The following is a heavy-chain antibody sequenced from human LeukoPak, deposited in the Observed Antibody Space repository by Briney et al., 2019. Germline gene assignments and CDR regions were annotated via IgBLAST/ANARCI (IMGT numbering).Heavy chain of an antibody. V-gene: IGHV3-48*02. CDR2: IDSDTYGNTI. CDR1: GFTFSSSA. Sequence: GSLRLSCAASGFTFSSSAMSWVRQAPGKGLEWISYIDSDTYGNTIYYPHTVKGRFTISRDNAKNSLYLQMDSLRDEDTAVYYCARDRDYAFDYWGQGTLVTVSS. J-gene: IGHJ4*02. CDR3: ARDRDYAFDY. D-gene: IGHD4-17*01.